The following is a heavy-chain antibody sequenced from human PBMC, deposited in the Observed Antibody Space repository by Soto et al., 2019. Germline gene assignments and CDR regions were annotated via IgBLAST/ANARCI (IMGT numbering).Heavy chain of an antibody. V-gene: IGHV3-33*01. CDR1: GFTFSIYV. J-gene: IGHJ4*02. Sequence: PGESLRLSCGASGFTFSIYVMHWVRQAPGKGLELVAVIWYDGSDKYYADSVKGRFTISRDNSKNTLYLQMSSLRAEDTALYYCARDLEHYFDYWGQGT. CDR2: IWYDGSDK. CDR3: ARDLEHYFDY.